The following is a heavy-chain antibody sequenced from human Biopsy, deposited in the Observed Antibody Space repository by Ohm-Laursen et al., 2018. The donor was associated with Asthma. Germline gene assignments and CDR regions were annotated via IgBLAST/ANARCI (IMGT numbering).Heavy chain of an antibody. J-gene: IGHJ4*02. CDR1: GFTFDDYA. Sequence: SLRLSRAASGFTFDDYAMHWVRQAPGKGLEWVSGISWNSGSIGYADSVKGRFTISRDNAKNSLYLQMNSLRAEDTALYYCAKGEWELLEANFDYWGQGTLVTVPS. D-gene: IGHD1-26*01. CDR3: AKGEWELLEANFDY. V-gene: IGHV3-9*01. CDR2: ISWNSGSI.